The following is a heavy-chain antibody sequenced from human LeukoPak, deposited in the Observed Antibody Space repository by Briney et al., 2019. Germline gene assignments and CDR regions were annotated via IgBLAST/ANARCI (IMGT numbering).Heavy chain of an antibody. D-gene: IGHD2-15*01. CDR3: ARDLGSGISGNAFDI. Sequence: GASVKVSCNASGYTFTSYGISWVRQAPGQGLEWMGWISAYNGNTNYAQKLQGRVTMTTDTSTSTAYMELRSLRSDDTAVYYCARDLGSGISGNAFDIWGQGTMVTVSS. CDR2: ISAYNGNT. V-gene: IGHV1-18*01. CDR1: GYTFTSYG. J-gene: IGHJ3*02.